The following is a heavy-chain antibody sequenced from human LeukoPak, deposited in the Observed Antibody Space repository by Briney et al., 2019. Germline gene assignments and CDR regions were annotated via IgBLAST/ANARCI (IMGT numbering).Heavy chain of an antibody. CDR3: AREDGAAVGYFDL. Sequence: GGSLRLSCAASGFSLSDHYMDWVRQAPGKGLEWVGRSTNKLNSYTTQYAASVKGRFSISRDDSKNSLYLQMNSLKSEDTAVYYCAREDGAAVGYFDLWGQGTLVTVSS. V-gene: IGHV3-72*01. D-gene: IGHD6-13*01. J-gene: IGHJ4*02. CDR2: STNKLNSYTT. CDR1: GFSLSDHY.